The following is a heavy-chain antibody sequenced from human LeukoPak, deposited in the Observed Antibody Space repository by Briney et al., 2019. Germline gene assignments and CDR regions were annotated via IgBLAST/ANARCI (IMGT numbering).Heavy chain of an antibody. CDR1: GFTFSSYA. CDR2: ISGSGGST. CDR3: AKDRVVVVVAAALFDS. D-gene: IGHD2-15*01. J-gene: IGHJ4*02. Sequence: GGSLRLSCAASGFTFSSYAMSWVRQAPGKGLEWVSVISGSGGSTYYADSVKGRFTISRDNSKSTLYLQMNSLRAEDTAVYYCAKDRVVVVVAAALFDSWGQGTLVTVSS. V-gene: IGHV3-23*01.